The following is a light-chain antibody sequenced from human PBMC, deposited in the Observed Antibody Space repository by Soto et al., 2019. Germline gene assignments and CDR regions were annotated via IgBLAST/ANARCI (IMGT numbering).Light chain of an antibody. CDR2: AAS. J-gene: IGKJ2*01. CDR1: QGIRNE. CDR3: LQDSNYPRT. V-gene: IGKV1-6*01. Sequence: AIPMTQSPSSLSASLGDRVTITCRASQGIRNELGWYQLTPGKAPKLLIYAASRLQSGGPSRFRGTGSGTDFTLTISNLQPEDFATYYCLQDSNYPRTFGQGNKLEIK.